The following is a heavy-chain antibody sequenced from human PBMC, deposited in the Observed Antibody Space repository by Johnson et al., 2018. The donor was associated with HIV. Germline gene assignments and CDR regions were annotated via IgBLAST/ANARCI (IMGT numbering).Heavy chain of an antibody. Sequence: VHLVESGGDLVQPGGSLRLSCAASGFTFSSYDMHWVRQATGKGLEWVSAIGTAGDTYYPGSVKGRFTISRENAKNSLYLQMNSLRAGDTAVYYCARDRYCSGGSCYLRSRADAFDIWGQGTMVTVSS. D-gene: IGHD2-15*01. CDR3: ARDRYCSGGSCYLRSRADAFDI. V-gene: IGHV3-13*01. CDR2: IGTAGDT. J-gene: IGHJ3*02. CDR1: GFTFSSYD.